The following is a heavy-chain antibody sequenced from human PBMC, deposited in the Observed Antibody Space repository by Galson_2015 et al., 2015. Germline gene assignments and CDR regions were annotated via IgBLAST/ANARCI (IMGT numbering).Heavy chain of an antibody. J-gene: IGHJ5*02. CDR3: ARGVNGLVFLPNWFDP. Sequence: LSLTCAVSGGSISSSNWWSWVRQPPGKGLEWIGEIYHSGSTNYNPSLKSRVTISVDKSKNQFSLKLSSVTAADTAVYYCARGVNGLVFLPNWFDPWGQGTVVTVSS. D-gene: IGHD3/OR15-3a*01. V-gene: IGHV4-4*02. CDR2: IYHSGST. CDR1: GGSISSSNW.